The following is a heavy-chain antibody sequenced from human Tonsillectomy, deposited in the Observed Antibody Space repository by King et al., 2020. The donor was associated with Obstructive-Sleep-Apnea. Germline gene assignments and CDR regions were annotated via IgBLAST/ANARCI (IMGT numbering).Heavy chain of an antibody. CDR1: GFTFSSYG. Sequence: VQLVESGGGVVQPGGSLRLSCAASGFTFSSYGMHWVRQAPGKGLEWVAFIRYDGSNKYYADSVKGRFTISRDNSKNTLYLQMNSLRAEDTAVYYCAKDFYSEGWFGEFSYGMDVWGQGTTVTVSS. CDR3: AKDFYSEGWFGEFSYGMDV. CDR2: IRYDGSNK. V-gene: IGHV3-30*02. D-gene: IGHD3-10*01. J-gene: IGHJ6*02.